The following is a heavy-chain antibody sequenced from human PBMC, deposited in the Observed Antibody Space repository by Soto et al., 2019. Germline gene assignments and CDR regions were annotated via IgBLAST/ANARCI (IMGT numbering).Heavy chain of an antibody. CDR1: GGSISSNNW. CDR2: IHHSETT. Sequence: PSETLSLTCAISGGSISSNNWWTWVRQSPGKGLEWIGEIHHSETTNYNPSLDRRVTISVDKSKNQFSLKLTSVTAADTAVYYCARLGGDYGYYYYGMDVWGQGTTVTVSS. V-gene: IGHV4-4*02. D-gene: IGHD4-17*01. CDR3: ARLGGDYGYYYYGMDV. J-gene: IGHJ6*02.